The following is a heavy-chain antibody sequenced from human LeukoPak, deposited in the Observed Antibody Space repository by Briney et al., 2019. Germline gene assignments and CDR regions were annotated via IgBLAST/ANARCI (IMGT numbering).Heavy chain of an antibody. CDR3: AREAAAGTNWFDP. V-gene: IGHV3-30*04. J-gene: IGHJ5*02. D-gene: IGHD6-13*01. CDR2: ISYDGSNK. CDR1: GFTFSSYA. Sequence: HPGGSLRLSCAASGFTFSSYAMHWVRQAPGKGLEWVAVISYDGSNKYYADSVKGRFTISRDNSKNTLYLQTNSLRAEDTAVYYCAREAAAGTNWFDPWGQGTLVTVSS.